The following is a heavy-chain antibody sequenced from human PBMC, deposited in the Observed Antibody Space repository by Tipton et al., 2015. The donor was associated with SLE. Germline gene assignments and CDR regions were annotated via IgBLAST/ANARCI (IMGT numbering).Heavy chain of an antibody. J-gene: IGHJ6*03. Sequence: RSLRLSCAASGFTFSSYGMHWVRQAPGKGLEWVAVIWYDGSNKYYADSVKGRFTISRDNSKNTLYLQMNSLRAEDTAVYYCARDGSWNFLYYMDVWGKGTTATVAS. CDR1: GFTFSSYG. V-gene: IGHV3-33*01. D-gene: IGHD1-7*01. CDR2: IWYDGSNK. CDR3: ARDGSWNFLYYMDV.